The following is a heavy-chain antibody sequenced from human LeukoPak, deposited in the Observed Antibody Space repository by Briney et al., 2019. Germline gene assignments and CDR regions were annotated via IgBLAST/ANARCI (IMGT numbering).Heavy chain of an antibody. V-gene: IGHV3-66*04. CDR1: GFTFSSYA. CDR3: ARRGDYDFWSGYSY. D-gene: IGHD3-3*01. J-gene: IGHJ4*02. Sequence: PGGSLRLSCAASGFTFSSYAMSWVRQAPGNGLEWVSVIYSGGSTYYADSVKGRFTISRDNSKNTLYLQMNSLRAEDTAVYYCARRGDYDFWSGYSYWGQGTLVTVSS. CDR2: IYSGGST.